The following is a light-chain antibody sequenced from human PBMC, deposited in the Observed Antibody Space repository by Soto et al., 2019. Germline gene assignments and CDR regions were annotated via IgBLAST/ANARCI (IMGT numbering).Light chain of an antibody. V-gene: IGKV3-15*01. J-gene: IGKJ2*01. CDR3: QQYNTWPPYT. CDR2: SAS. Sequence: IVLRQAPGTLSLSPVERAALACMASQSVSGAYLGWYQQKPGQAPRLLIYSASTRATGIPPRFSGSGSGTEFTLTISSLQSEDFAVYYCQQYNTWPPYTFGQGTKVDIK. CDR1: QSVSGAY.